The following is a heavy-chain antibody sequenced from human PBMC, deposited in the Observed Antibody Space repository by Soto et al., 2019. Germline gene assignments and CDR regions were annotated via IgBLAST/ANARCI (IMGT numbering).Heavy chain of an antibody. Sequence: EVQLLESGGGLVQPGGSLRLSCAASGFTFSSYAMSWVRQAPVKGLEWVSAISGSGGSTYYADSVKGRFTISRDNSKNALYLQMNSLRAEDTSVYYCAKFRLLYKKGRAFDIWGQGTMVTVSS. CDR2: ISGSGGST. V-gene: IGHV3-23*01. CDR1: GFTFSSYA. D-gene: IGHD3-3*01. CDR3: AKFRLLYKKGRAFDI. J-gene: IGHJ3*02.